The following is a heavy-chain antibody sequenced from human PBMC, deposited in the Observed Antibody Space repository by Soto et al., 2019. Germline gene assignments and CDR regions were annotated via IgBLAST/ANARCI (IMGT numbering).Heavy chain of an antibody. J-gene: IGHJ5*02. Sequence: SVKVSCKASGGTFSSYAISWVRQAPGQGLEWVGGIIPIFGTANYAQKFQGRVTITADESTSTAYMELSSLRSEDTAVYYCARASQGIDSSGYYYGVNWFDPWGQGTLVTVSS. CDR1: GGTFSSYA. CDR2: IIPIFGTA. V-gene: IGHV1-69*13. CDR3: ARASQGIDSSGYYYGVNWFDP. D-gene: IGHD3-22*01.